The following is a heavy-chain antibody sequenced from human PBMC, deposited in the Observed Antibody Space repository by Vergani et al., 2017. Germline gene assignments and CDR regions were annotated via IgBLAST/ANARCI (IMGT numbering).Heavy chain of an antibody. J-gene: IGHJ5*02. V-gene: IGHV3-9*01. CDR3: AKDIYSYVSGSYPPWFDP. CDR1: GFTFDDYA. CDR2: ISWNSGST. D-gene: IGHD3-10*01. Sequence: EVQLVESGGGLVQPGGSLRLSCAASGFTFDDYAMHWVRQAPGKGLEWVSGISWNSGSTGYADSVKGRFTIARYNAKNSLYLQMHSLRAEDTALYYCAKDIYSYVSGSYPPWFDPWGQGTLVTVSS.